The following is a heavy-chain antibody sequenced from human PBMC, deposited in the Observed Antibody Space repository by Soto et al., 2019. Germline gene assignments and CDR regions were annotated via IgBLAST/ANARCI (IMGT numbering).Heavy chain of an antibody. D-gene: IGHD2-15*01. CDR3: ARGQVVAAQH. Sequence: PSETLSLTCAVYGGSFSGYYWTWIRQPPGMGLEWIGEINHSGSTNYNPSLKSRVTISVDRSKNQFSLKLSSVTAADTAVYYCARGQVVAAQHWGQGTLVTVS. CDR1: GGSFSGYY. CDR2: INHSGST. J-gene: IGHJ4*02. V-gene: IGHV4-34*01.